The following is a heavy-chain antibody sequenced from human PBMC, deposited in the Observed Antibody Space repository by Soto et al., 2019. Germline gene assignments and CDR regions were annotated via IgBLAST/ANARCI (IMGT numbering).Heavy chain of an antibody. Sequence: EVQLVESGGVVVQPGGSLRLSCAASGFTFDDYAMHWVRQAPGKGLEWVSLISWDGGRRYYADSVKGRFTISRDNRKNPLYLQINSLRAEDTALYYCANGKSGSSWAPGRSVVLSYFDYWGQGTLVPVSS. D-gene: IGHD6-13*01. V-gene: IGHV3-43D*04. CDR2: ISWDGGRR. CDR1: GFTFDDYA. CDR3: ANGKSGSSWAPGRSVVLSYFDY. J-gene: IGHJ4*02.